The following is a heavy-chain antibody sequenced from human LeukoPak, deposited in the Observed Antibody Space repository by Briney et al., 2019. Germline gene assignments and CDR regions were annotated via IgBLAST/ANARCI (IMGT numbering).Heavy chain of an antibody. Sequence: SGGGVVQPGRSLRLSCAASGFTFSSYGMHWVRQAPGKGLEWVAVIWYDGSNKYYADSVKGRFTISRDNSKNTLYLQMNSLRAEDTAVYYCARGMTWVQKYYFDYWGQGTLVTVSS. CDR3: ARGMTWVQKYYFDY. CDR2: IWYDGSNK. V-gene: IGHV3-33*01. CDR1: GFTFSSYG. D-gene: IGHD4/OR15-4a*01. J-gene: IGHJ4*02.